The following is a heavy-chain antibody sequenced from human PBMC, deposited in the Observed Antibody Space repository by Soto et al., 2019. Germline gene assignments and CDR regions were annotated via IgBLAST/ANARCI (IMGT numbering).Heavy chain of an antibody. Sequence: GESLKISCKGSGYSFTSYWIGWVRQMPGKGLEWMGIIYPGDSDTRYSPSFQGQVTISADKSISTAYLQWSSLKASDTAMYYCARHLSNYGQNQSYYYYYMDVWGKGTTVTVSS. CDR3: ARHLSNYGQNQSYYYYYMDV. J-gene: IGHJ6*03. CDR2: IYPGDSDT. V-gene: IGHV5-51*01. D-gene: IGHD3-10*01. CDR1: GYSFTSYW.